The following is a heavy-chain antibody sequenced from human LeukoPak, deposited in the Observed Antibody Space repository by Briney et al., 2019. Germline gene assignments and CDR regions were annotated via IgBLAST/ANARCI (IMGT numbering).Heavy chain of an antibody. CDR3: ARMGGGGVGATIYYFDY. V-gene: IGHV1-2*02. CDR1: GYTFTGYY. D-gene: IGHD1-26*01. CDR2: INPNSGGT. Sequence: ASVKVSCKASGYTFTGYYMHWVRQAPGQGLEWMGWINPNSGGTNYAQKFQGRVTMTRDTSISTAYMELSRLRSDDTAVYYCARMGGGGVGATIYYFDYWGQGTLVTVSS. J-gene: IGHJ4*02.